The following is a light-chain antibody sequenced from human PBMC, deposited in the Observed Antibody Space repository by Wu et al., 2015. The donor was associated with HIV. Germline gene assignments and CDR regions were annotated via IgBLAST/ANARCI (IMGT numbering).Light chain of an antibody. Sequence: EIVLTQSPATLSLSPGERATLSCRSSQSVGNYLAWYQQKPGQAPRLLIYDGSNRASGIPARFSGSGSGTDFTLTITNLESEDFAVYYCQQRSNWPMYAFGPGTKAGDQT. CDR1: QSVGNY. CDR2: DGS. V-gene: IGKV3-11*01. J-gene: IGKJ2*01. CDR3: QQRSNWPMYA.